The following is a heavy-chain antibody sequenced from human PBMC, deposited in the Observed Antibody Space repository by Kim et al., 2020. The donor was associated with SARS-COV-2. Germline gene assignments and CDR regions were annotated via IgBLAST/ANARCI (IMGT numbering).Heavy chain of an antibody. V-gene: IGHV3-30*01. J-gene: IGHJ4*02. Sequence: GKGRFTISRDNSKNTLYLQMNSLRAEDTAVYYCARDPNPYSSGWFDYFDYWGQGTLVTVSS. D-gene: IGHD6-19*01. CDR3: ARDPNPYSSGWFDYFDY.